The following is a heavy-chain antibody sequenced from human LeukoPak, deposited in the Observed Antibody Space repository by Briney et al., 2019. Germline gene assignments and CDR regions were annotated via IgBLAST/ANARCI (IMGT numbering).Heavy chain of an antibody. Sequence: AGGSLRLSCAASGFTFSIYDMHWVRQATGKGLEWVSAIGTAGDTYYPGSVKGRFTISRENAKNSLYLQMNSLRAGDTAVYYCARGGYCSGGSCALDFDYWGQGTLVTVSS. J-gene: IGHJ4*02. CDR3: ARGGYCSGGSCALDFDY. V-gene: IGHV3-13*01. CDR2: IGTAGDT. D-gene: IGHD2-15*01. CDR1: GFTFSIYD.